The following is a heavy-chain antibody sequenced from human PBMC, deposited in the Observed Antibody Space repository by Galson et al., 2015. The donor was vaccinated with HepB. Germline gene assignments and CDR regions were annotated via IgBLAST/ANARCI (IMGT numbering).Heavy chain of an antibody. CDR3: ARVGADTAMVTVEYYFDY. V-gene: IGHV1-18*01. CDR1: GYTFTSYG. J-gene: IGHJ4*02. CDR2: ISAYNGNT. Sequence: SVKVSCKASGYTFTSYGISWVRQAPGQGLEWMGWISAYNGNTNYAQKLQGRVTMTTDTSTSTAYMELRSLRSDDTAVYYCARVGADTAMVTVEYYFDYWGQGTLVTVSS. D-gene: IGHD5-18*01.